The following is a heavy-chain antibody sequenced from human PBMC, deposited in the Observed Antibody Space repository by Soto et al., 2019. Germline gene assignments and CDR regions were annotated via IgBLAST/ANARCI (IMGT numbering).Heavy chain of an antibody. CDR3: ARVVSSGYRGFDP. D-gene: IGHD3-22*01. CDR2: VSHSGRV. V-gene: IGHV4-34*01. CDR1: GGSFSGYY. Sequence: QVQLQQWGAGLLTPSGTLSLTCGVYGGSFSGYYWSWIRQPPGKGLEWIGEVSHSGRVNANASLKSRLTISVDTSKKQFSLKLISATAADTAVYYCARVVSSGYRGFDPWGLGTPVIVSS. J-gene: IGHJ5*02.